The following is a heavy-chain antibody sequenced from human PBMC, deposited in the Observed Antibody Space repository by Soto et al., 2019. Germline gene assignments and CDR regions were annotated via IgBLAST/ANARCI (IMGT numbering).Heavy chain of an antibody. Sequence: SETLSFTCTVYSGSVSSGSHCWSWIRQPPGKGLEWIGYIYYRGSTNYNPSLKSRVTISADASKNQFSLKLSSVTAADTAVYYCARARGAATARDYWGQGTLVTVSS. J-gene: IGHJ4*02. V-gene: IGHV4-61*01. CDR1: SGSVSSGSHC. CDR3: ARARGAATARDY. D-gene: IGHD6-13*01. CDR2: IYYRGST.